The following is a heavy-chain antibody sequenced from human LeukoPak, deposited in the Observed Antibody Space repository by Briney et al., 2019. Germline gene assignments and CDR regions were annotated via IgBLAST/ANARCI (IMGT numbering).Heavy chain of an antibody. CDR2: ISNDGSNK. CDR3: ARDRSGIYDAFDI. V-gene: IGHV3-30*03. CDR1: GFTFSSFG. D-gene: IGHD1-14*01. Sequence: PGRSLKLSCAATGFTFSSFGIHWARQAPGKGLEWVAVISNDGSNKDYADSVKGRFIISRDNSKNTLYLQMNSLRVEDTAVYYCARDRSGIYDAFDIWDQGTMVTVSS. J-gene: IGHJ3*02.